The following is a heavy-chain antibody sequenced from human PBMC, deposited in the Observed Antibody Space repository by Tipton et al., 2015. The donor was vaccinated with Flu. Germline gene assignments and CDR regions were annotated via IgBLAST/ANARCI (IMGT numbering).Heavy chain of an antibody. CDR1: GFSFSDYY. Sequence: SLRLSCAASGFSFSDYYMNWIRQAPGKGLEWVSYISGSSSIIYYADSVKGRFTISRDNAKNSLYLQMNSLRAEDTAVYYCATSTVSTISYGLDVWGQGTTVTVSS. J-gene: IGHJ6*02. CDR3: ATSTVSTISYGLDV. CDR2: ISGSSSII. V-gene: IGHV3-11*04. D-gene: IGHD5/OR15-5a*01.